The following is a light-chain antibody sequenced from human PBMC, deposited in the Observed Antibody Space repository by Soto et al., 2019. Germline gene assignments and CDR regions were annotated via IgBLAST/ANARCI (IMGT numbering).Light chain of an antibody. J-gene: IGKJ5*01. V-gene: IGKV1-5*01. CDR2: EAS. CDR1: QSISRW. Sequence: DIQMTQSPATLSASVGDIVTITCRASQSISRWFTWYQQKPGKAPKLLSYEASSLESGVPSRFSGSGSGTEFTLTSSGLQPDDFATYYGQQCNSYPITFGQGTKLEI. CDR3: QQCNSYPIT.